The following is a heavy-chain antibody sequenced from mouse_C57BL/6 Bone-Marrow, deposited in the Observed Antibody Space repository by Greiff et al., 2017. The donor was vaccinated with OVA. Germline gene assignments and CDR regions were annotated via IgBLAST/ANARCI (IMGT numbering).Heavy chain of an antibody. D-gene: IGHD1-1*01. Sequence: ESGPGLVKPSQSLSLTCSVTGYSITSGYYWNWIRQFPGKKLEWMGYISYDGSNNYNPSLKNRISITRDTSKNQFFLKLNSVTTEDTATYYCARDYYYGSSSFAYWGQGTLVTVSA. J-gene: IGHJ3*01. CDR2: ISYDGSN. V-gene: IGHV3-6*01. CDR1: GYSITSGYY. CDR3: ARDYYYGSSSFAY.